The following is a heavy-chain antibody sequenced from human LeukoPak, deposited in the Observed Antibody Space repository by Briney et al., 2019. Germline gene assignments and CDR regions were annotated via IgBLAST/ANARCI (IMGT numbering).Heavy chain of an antibody. CDR1: GGSISSTSYY. Sequence: SETLSLTCVVSGGSISSTSYYWGWIRQPPGKGLEWIGEINHSGSANYNPSLKSRVTISVDASKNQFSLKLSSVTAADTAVYYCARGTYYDILTGYYFNPPHGLNWFDPWGQGTLVTVSS. J-gene: IGHJ5*02. CDR3: ARGTYYDILTGYYFNPPHGLNWFDP. V-gene: IGHV4-39*07. D-gene: IGHD3-9*01. CDR2: INHSGSA.